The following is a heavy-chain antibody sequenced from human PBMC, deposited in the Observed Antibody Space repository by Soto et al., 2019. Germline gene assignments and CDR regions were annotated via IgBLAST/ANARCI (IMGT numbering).Heavy chain of an antibody. V-gene: IGHV3-23*01. Sequence: DVRLLESGGGLVQPGGSLRLSCAAPGFTFSSYSMSWVRQAPGKGLEWVSTIGTSASTYYGDSVRGRFTISRDNSRNTLYLQMNSLRAEDTAVYYCADLSRYCTSSNCDWGQGTLVTVSS. J-gene: IGHJ4*02. D-gene: IGHD2-2*01. CDR2: IGTSAST. CDR3: ADLSRYCTSSNCD. CDR1: GFTFSSYS.